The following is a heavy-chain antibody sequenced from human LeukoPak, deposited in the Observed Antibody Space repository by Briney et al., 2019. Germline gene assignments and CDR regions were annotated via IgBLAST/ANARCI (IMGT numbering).Heavy chain of an antibody. D-gene: IGHD6-19*01. V-gene: IGHV3-23*01. CDR1: GFTFSSYA. CDR3: AKESSARYMNYFDY. CDR2: INGLGRNT. J-gene: IGHJ4*02. Sequence: SGGSLRLSCATSGFTFSSYAMSWVRQAPGKGLEWVSAINGLGRNTYYADSVEGRFTISRDNSKNTLSLQINSLRAEDTAVYYCAKESSARYMNYFDYWGQGTLVTVSS.